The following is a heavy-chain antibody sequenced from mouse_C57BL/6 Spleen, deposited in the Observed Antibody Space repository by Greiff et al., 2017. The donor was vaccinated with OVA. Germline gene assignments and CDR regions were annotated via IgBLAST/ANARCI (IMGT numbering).Heavy chain of an antibody. CDR3: ARGENYYGSSFYYAMDY. CDR2: INPGSGGT. Sequence: QVQLKQSGAELVRPGTSVKVSCKASGYAFTNYLIEWVKQRPGQGLEWIGVINPGSGGTNYNEKFKGKATLTADKSSSTAYMQLSSLTSEDSAVYFCARGENYYGSSFYYAMDYWGQGTSVTVSS. J-gene: IGHJ4*01. CDR1: GYAFTNYL. D-gene: IGHD1-1*01. V-gene: IGHV1-54*01.